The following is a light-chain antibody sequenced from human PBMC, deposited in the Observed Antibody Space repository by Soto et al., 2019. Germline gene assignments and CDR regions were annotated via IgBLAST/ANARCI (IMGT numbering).Light chain of an antibody. CDR1: SSSKW. Sequence: DIQMTQSPSTLAASVGDTVTMTCRSSSKWLAWYQKKPGKAPKVLIYDVSNWERGVPPRFSGSTSGAESTLTSNGLKPDDVGTYYCQHTTHFTFGQGTKVEIK. V-gene: IGKV1-5*01. J-gene: IGKJ2*01. CDR2: DVS. CDR3: QHTTHFT.